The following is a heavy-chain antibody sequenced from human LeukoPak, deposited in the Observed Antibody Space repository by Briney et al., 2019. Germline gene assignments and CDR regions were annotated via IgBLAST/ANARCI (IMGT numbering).Heavy chain of an antibody. D-gene: IGHD1-14*01. Sequence: GGSLRLSCAASRFTFSNYEMHWVRRAPGKGLEWVSAISGSTYYADSVKGRFTISRDNSRNTLYLQMNSLRAEDTALYYCAKENHENAFDIWGQGTMVTVSS. V-gene: IGHV3-23*01. J-gene: IGHJ3*02. CDR3: AKENHENAFDI. CDR2: ISGST. CDR1: RFTFSNYE.